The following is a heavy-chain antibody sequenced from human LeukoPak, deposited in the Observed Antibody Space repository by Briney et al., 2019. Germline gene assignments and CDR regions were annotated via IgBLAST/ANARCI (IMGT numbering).Heavy chain of an antibody. CDR1: GFTFSSYA. CDR2: ISGSGGST. D-gene: IGHD1-26*01. CDR3: AKGGQWELLRAPFDY. Sequence: GGSLRLSCAASGFTFSSYAMSWVRQAPGKGLDWVSAISGSGGSTYYADSVKGRFTISRDNSKNTLYLQMNSLRAEDTAVYYCAKGGQWELLRAPFDYWGQGTLVTVSS. V-gene: IGHV3-23*01. J-gene: IGHJ4*02.